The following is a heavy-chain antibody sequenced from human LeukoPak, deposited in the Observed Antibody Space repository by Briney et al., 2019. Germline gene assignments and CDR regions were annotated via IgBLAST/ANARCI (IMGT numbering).Heavy chain of an antibody. CDR3: ARGGFRGDRDY. CDR1: GYTFTSYD. Sequence: ASVKVSCKASGYTFTSYDINWVRQSAGQGLEWMGWMNPTSGNTGYAQKFQGRVTMTRDTSVSTAYMELSSLRSEDTAVYYCARGGFRGDRDYWGQGTLLTVSS. J-gene: IGHJ4*02. V-gene: IGHV1-8*01. D-gene: IGHD4-17*01. CDR2: MNPTSGNT.